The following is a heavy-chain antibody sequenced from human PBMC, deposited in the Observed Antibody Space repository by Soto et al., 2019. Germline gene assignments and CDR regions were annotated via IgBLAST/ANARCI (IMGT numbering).Heavy chain of an antibody. J-gene: IGHJ5*02. CDR2: IYYSGST. CDR1: GGSISSSSYY. Sequence: SETLSLTCTVSGGSISSSSYYWGWIRQPPGKGLEWIGSIYYSGSTYYNPSLKSRVTISVDTSKNQFSLKLSSVTAADTAVYYCARRRLSGYYTCEWFDPWGQGTLVTVSS. CDR3: ARRRLSGYYTCEWFDP. V-gene: IGHV4-39*01. D-gene: IGHD3-3*01.